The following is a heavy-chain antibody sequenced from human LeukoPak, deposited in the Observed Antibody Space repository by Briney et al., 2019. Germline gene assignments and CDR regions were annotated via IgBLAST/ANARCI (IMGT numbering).Heavy chain of an antibody. CDR2: ISYDGSNK. J-gene: IGHJ4*02. Sequence: PGRSLRLSCAASGFTFSSYGMHWVRQAPGKGLEWVAVISYDGSNKYYADSVKGRFTISRDNSKNTLYLQMNSLRAEDTAVYYCAKDGGSRTEIDYWGQGTLVTVSS. V-gene: IGHV3-30*18. D-gene: IGHD3-16*01. CDR3: AKDGGSRTEIDY. CDR1: GFTFSSYG.